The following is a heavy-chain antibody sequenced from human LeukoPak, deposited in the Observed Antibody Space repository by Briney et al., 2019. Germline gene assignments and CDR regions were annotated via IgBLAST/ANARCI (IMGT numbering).Heavy chain of an antibody. J-gene: IGHJ4*02. CDR3: ASGGSSWPFDY. CDR1: GFTFSSYA. V-gene: IGHV3-53*04. CDR2: IYSGGST. D-gene: IGHD6-13*01. Sequence: GGSLRLSCAASGFTFSSYAMSWVRQAPGKGLEWVSVIYSGGSTYYADSVKGRFTISRHNSKNTLYLQMNSLRAEDTAVYYCASGGSSWPFDYWGQGTLVTVSS.